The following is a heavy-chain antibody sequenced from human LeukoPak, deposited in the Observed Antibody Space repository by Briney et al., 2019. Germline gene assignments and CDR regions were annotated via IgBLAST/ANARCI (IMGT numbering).Heavy chain of an antibody. CDR2: ISYDGSSK. Sequence: GGSLRLSCAASGFTFSSYSMNWVRQAPGKGLEWVAVISYDGSSKYYADSVKGRFAISRDNSKDTLYLQMNSLRAEDTAVYYCARDMVRGVIRWFDPWGQGTLVTVSS. CDR3: ARDMVRGVIRWFDP. V-gene: IGHV3-30*03. J-gene: IGHJ5*02. D-gene: IGHD3-10*01. CDR1: GFTFSSYS.